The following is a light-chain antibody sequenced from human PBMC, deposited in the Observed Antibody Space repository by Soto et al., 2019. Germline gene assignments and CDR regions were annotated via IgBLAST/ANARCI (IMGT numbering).Light chain of an antibody. CDR3: QQYKNWLWT. Sequence: EIVLTQSPGTLSLSPGERATLSCRASQSISSYLAWYQQKPGQAPRLLIYGASTRATGIPARFSGSGSGTQFTLTISGLQSEDSAVYYCQQYKNWLWTFGQGTKVDIK. V-gene: IGKV3-15*01. CDR1: QSISSY. J-gene: IGKJ1*01. CDR2: GAS.